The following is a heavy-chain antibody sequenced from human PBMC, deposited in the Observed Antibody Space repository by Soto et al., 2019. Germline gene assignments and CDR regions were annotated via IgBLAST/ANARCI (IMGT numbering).Heavy chain of an antibody. CDR3: ARDRLGVSVTGGGFDS. CDR2: ISPYNGNT. Sequence: QVQLVQSGGEVKKPGASVKVSCKASGYTFSNFGLSWVRQAPGQGLELMGWISPYNGNTNYAQKLQGRLTMTTDTSTSTPYMELRILRSDDTAGYYCARDRLGVSVTGGGFDSWGQGTLVTVSS. V-gene: IGHV1-18*01. D-gene: IGHD2-8*01. J-gene: IGHJ4*02. CDR1: GYTFSNFG.